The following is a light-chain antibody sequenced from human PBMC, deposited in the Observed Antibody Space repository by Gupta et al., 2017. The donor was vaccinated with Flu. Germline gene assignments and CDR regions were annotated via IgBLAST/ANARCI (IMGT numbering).Light chain of an antibody. CDR3: QQYCSSSNT. V-gene: IGKV3-20*01. CDR2: GAS. CDR1: QSVSSSY. J-gene: IGKJ4*01. Sequence: EIVLTHSPGTLSLSPGERATLSCRASQSVSSSYLAWYQQKPGQAPRLLIYGASSRATGIPDRFSGSGSGTDFTLTISRLEPEDFAVYYCQQYCSSSNTFGRGTKVEIK.